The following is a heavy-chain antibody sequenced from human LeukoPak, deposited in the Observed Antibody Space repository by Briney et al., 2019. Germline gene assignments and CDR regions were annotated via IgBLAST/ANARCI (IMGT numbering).Heavy chain of an antibody. D-gene: IGHD3-10*01. V-gene: IGHV3-23*01. J-gene: IGHJ5*01. CDR2: ISSSGGGT. Sequence: GGSLRLSCAASGFTFSSYAMSWVRQAPGKGLEWVSAISSSGGGTFYADSVKGRFTISRDNSKNTLYLQMNSLRAEDTAVYYCARAYGSGTFNWLDLWGQGTLVTVSS. CDR1: GFTFSSYA. CDR3: ARAYGSGTFNWLDL.